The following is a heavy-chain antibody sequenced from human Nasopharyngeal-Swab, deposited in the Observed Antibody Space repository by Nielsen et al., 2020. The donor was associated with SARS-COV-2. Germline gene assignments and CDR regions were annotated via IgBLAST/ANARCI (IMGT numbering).Heavy chain of an antibody. CDR1: GFTFSNAW. CDR2: IKSKTDGGTT. J-gene: IGHJ4*02. D-gene: IGHD4-17*01. Sequence: GGSLRLSCAASGFTFSNAWMSWVRQAPGKGLEWVGRIKSKTDGGTTDYAAPVKGRFTISRDDSKNTLYLQMNSLKTEDTAVYYCTTDGPGLRTWSQGYYFDYWGQGTLVTVSS. CDR3: TTDGPGLRTWSQGYYFDY. V-gene: IGHV3-15*01.